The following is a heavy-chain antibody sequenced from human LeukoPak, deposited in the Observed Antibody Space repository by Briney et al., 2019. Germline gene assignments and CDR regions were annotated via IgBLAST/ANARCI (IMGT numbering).Heavy chain of an antibody. Sequence: GGSLRLSCAASGFTFSSYAMSWVRQAPGRGLEWVSAISGSGGSTYYADSVKGRFTISRDNSKNTLYLQMNSLGAEDTAVYYCAKGRAIFSNTLHDYWGQGTLVTVSS. J-gene: IGHJ4*02. CDR3: AKGRAIFSNTLHDY. V-gene: IGHV3-23*01. CDR2: ISGSGGST. D-gene: IGHD3-9*01. CDR1: GFTFSSYA.